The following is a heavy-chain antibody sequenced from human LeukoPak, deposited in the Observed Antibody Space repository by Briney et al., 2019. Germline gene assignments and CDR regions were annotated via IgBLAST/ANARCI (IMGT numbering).Heavy chain of an antibody. Sequence: ASVKVSCKASGYTFTSYYIHWVRQAPGQGLEWMGIINPSGGSTTYAQILQGRVTMTRDTSTRTVYMELSSLRSEDTAVYYCVRVVTPSAYDIWGQGTMVTVSS. CDR1: GYTFTSYY. V-gene: IGHV1-46*01. CDR3: VRVVTPSAYDI. D-gene: IGHD2-21*02. CDR2: INPSGGST. J-gene: IGHJ3*02.